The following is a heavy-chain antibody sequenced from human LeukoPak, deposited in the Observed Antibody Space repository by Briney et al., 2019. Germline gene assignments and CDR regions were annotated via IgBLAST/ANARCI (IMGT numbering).Heavy chain of an antibody. CDR2: TVGSRPDT. CDR1: GFTFTNYA. CDR3: ARAPGYGAAYYFDY. D-gene: IGHD1-1*01. Sequence: GGSLRLSCAASGFTFTNYAMSWVRQTPGKGLEWVAATVGSRPDTYHADSVKGRFTVSRDNSRNTLYLQMNSLRAEDTAVYYCARAPGYGAAYYFDYWGQGTLVTVSS. J-gene: IGHJ4*02. V-gene: IGHV3-23*01.